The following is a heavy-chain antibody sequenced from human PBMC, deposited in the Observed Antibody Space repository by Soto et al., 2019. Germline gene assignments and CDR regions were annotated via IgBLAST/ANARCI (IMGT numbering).Heavy chain of an antibody. D-gene: IGHD3-10*01. CDR1: GGSISNGGYY. V-gene: IGHV4-31*03. CDR3: ARVRGSGSYAAYYFDS. Sequence: TLSLTCTVSGGSISNGGYYWNWVRQHPGKGLEWIGYIHYSGSTWYNPSLESRVTISVDTSKDQFSLKLRSVTAADTAVYYCARVRGSGSYAAYYFDSWGQGTLVTVSS. CDR2: IHYSGST. J-gene: IGHJ4*01.